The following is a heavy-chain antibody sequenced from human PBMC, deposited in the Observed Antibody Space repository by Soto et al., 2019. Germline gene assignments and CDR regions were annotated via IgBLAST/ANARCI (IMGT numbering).Heavy chain of an antibody. J-gene: IGHJ6*02. CDR2: MNPNSGNT. V-gene: IGHV1-8*01. Sequence: QVQLVQSGAEVKKPGASVKVSCKASGYTFTSYDINWVRQATGQGLEWMGWMNPNSGNTGYAQKFQGRVTMTRNTSISTAYMELSSLRSEYTAVYYCARGFPADYSNIEYYYYGMDVWGQGTTVTVSS. CDR1: GYTFTSYD. D-gene: IGHD4-4*01. CDR3: ARGFPADYSNIEYYYYGMDV.